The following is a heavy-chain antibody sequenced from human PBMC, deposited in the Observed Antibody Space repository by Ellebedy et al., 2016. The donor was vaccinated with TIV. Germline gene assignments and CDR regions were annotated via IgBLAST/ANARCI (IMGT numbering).Heavy chain of an antibody. V-gene: IGHV4-39*01. CDR3: VGVRGGPHAFDI. CDR1: GGSISSSSYY. J-gene: IGHJ3*02. Sequence: SETLSLTXTVSGGSISSSSYYWGWIRQPPGKGLEWIGSIYYSGSTYYNPSLKSRVTISVDTSKNQFSLKLSSVTAADTAVYYCVGVRGGPHAFDIWGQGTMVTVSS. CDR2: IYYSGST. D-gene: IGHD3-10*01.